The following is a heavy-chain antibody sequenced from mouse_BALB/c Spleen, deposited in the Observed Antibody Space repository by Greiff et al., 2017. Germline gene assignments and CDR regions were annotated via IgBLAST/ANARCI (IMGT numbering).Heavy chain of an antibody. V-gene: IGHV1S56*01. J-gene: IGHJ2*01. CDR1: GYTFTSYY. CDR3: AREGDYFDY. Sequence: QVQLKESGPELVKPGASVRISCKASGYTFTSYYIHWVKQRPGQGLEWIGWIYPGNVNTKYNEKFKGKATLTADKSSSTAYMQLSSLTSEDSAVYFCAREGDYFDYWGQGTTLTVPS. CDR2: IYPGNVNT.